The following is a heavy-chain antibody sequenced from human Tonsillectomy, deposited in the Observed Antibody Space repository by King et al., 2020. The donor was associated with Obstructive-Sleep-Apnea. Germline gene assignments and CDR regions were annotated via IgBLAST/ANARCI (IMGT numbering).Heavy chain of an antibody. V-gene: IGHV3-30*04. CDR3: ARDRISGGYSVRGMDV. J-gene: IGHJ6*02. Sequence: VQLQESGGGVVQPGRSLRLSCAASGFTFSNYAMHWVRQAPGKGLEWVAVISYDGGNKFYADSVKGRFTISRDNSKNTLWLQMDSLRAEDTAVYYCARDRISGGYSVRGMDVWGQGTTVTVSS. CDR2: ISYDGGNK. D-gene: IGHD1-26*01. CDR1: GFTFSNYA.